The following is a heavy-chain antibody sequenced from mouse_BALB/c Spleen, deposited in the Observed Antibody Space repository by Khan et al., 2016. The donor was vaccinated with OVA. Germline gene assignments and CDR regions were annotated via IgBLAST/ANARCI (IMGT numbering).Heavy chain of an antibody. CDR1: GYTFTNYT. J-gene: IGHJ3*01. CDR3: ARSRDYYRADDSMSY. Sequence: QVQLQQSGAELVRPGVSVKISCTASGYTFTNYTMYWVKQRPGQGLEWIGDINTSNGYTNYKQKFKDQSTMTEDNSSSTAYMQLSSLTSENSTGYACARSRDYYRADDSMSYWGQGTLVTVSA. CDR2: INTSNGYT. V-gene: IGHV1-4*01. D-gene: IGHD2-14*01.